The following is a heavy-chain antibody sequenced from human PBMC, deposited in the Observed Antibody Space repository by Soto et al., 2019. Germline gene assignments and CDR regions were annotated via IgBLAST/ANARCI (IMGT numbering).Heavy chain of an antibody. Sequence: QVQLRLWGAGLLKPSETLSLTCGVYGGLFNGYYWSWIRQSPGKDLEWIGEINHSGTTNYNPSLQSRVTISVDTSKSQFSLKLYSVIAADTAVYYCARGRFGDGSNSYNWFDPWCPVKLVTVSS. CDR2: INHSGTT. CDR3: ARGRFGDGSNSYNWFDP. J-gene: IGHJ5*02. CDR1: GGLFNGYY. D-gene: IGHD3-10*01. V-gene: IGHV4-34*01.